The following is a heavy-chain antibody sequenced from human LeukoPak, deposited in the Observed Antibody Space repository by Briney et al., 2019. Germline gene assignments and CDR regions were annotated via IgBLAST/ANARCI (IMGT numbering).Heavy chain of an antibody. D-gene: IGHD5-12*01. CDR1: GYTFTSYG. CDR2: ISAYNGNT. V-gene: IGHV1-18*01. Sequence: ASVKVSCKASGYTFTSYGISWVRQAPGQGLEWMGWISAYNGNTNYAQKLQGRVTMTADTSTSTAYMELRSLRSEDTALYYCARDQGGIVATLPIDYWGQGTLVTVSS. CDR3: ARDQGGIVATLPIDY. J-gene: IGHJ4*02.